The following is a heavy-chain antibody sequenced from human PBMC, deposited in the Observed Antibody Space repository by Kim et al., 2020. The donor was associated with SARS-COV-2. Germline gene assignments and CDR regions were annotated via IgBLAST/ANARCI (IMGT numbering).Heavy chain of an antibody. J-gene: IGHJ4*02. CDR1: GYTFTSYG. CDR2: ISAYNGNT. CDR3: ARDMYYDILTCSYYFDY. D-gene: IGHD3-9*01. V-gene: IGHV1-18*01. Sequence: ASVKVSCKASGYTFTSYGISWVRQAPGQGLEWMGWISAYNGNTNYAQKLQGRVTMTTDTSTSTAYMELRSLRSDDTAVYYCARDMYYDILTCSYYFDYWGQGTLVTVSS.